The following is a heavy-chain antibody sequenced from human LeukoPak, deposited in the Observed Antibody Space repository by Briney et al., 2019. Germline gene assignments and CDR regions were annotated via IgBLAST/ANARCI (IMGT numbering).Heavy chain of an antibody. J-gene: IGHJ3*01. V-gene: IGHV3-23*01. D-gene: IGHD3-22*01. CDR2: ISSAGGST. Sequence: GGSLRLSCAASGFSFKSYSMTWVRQAPGKGLDWVSIISSAGGSTYYSDSVKDRFTISRDNSKNTLYLQMYSLRAEDTALYFCAKGNFYHHDPTGYLEEDALDVWGQGTMVSVSP. CDR3: AKGNFYHHDPTGYLEEDALDV. CDR1: GFSFKSYS.